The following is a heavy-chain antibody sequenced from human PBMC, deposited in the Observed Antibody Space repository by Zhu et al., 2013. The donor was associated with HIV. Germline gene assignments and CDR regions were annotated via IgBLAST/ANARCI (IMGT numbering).Heavy chain of an antibody. D-gene: IGHD3-22*01. V-gene: IGHV3-30-3*01. Sequence: VQLVESGGGLVQPGRSLRLSCTASGFTFGDYAMHWVRQAPGKGLEWVAVISYDGSNKYYADSVKGRFTISRDNSKNTLYLQMNSLRAEDTAVYYCARPFYDSSGYPLDYWGQGTLVTVSS. CDR2: ISYDGSNK. CDR3: ARPFYDSSGYPLDY. CDR1: GFTFGDYA. J-gene: IGHJ4*02.